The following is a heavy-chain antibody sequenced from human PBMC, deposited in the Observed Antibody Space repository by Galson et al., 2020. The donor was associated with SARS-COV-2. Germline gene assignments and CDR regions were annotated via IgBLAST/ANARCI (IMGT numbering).Heavy chain of an antibody. V-gene: IGHV3-9*01. Sequence: GGSLRLSCAASGFTFDDYAMHWVRQAPGKGLEWVSGISWNSGSIGYADSVKGRFTISRDNAKNSLYLQMNSLRAEDTALYYCATLSGAVAGGGWSENYYYGMDVWGQGTTVTVSS. CDR1: GFTFDDYA. D-gene: IGHD6-19*01. J-gene: IGHJ6*02. CDR2: ISWNSGSI. CDR3: ATLSGAVAGGGWSENYYYGMDV.